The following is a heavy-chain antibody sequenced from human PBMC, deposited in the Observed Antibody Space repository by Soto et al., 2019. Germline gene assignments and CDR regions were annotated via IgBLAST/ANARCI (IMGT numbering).Heavy chain of an antibody. CDR1: GFTFSSYG. CDR3: ATSRDIVVVPAAMPSS. Sequence: QVQLVESGGGVVQPGRSLRLSCAASGFTFSSYGMHWVRQAPGKGLEWVAVISYDGSNKYYADSVKGRFTISRDNSKNTLYLQMNSLRAEDTAVYYCATSRDIVVVPAAMPSSWGQGTLFTVSS. CDR2: ISYDGSNK. D-gene: IGHD2-2*01. J-gene: IGHJ5*02. V-gene: IGHV3-30*03.